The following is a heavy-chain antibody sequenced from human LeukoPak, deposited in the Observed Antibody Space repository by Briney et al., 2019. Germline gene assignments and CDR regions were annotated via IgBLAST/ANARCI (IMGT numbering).Heavy chain of an antibody. V-gene: IGHV4-59*01. CDR3: ATPPIVVVVAATRGVVDY. CDR1: GGSISQYY. CDR2: VYRSGNT. J-gene: IGHJ4*02. Sequence: SETLSLTCTLSGGSISQYYWSWIRQPPGKGPEWIGYVYRSGNTNYNPSLQSRVTISVDTSKNHFSLNLTSVTAADTAVYYCATPPIVVVVAATRGVVDYWGQGTLVTVSS. D-gene: IGHD2-15*01.